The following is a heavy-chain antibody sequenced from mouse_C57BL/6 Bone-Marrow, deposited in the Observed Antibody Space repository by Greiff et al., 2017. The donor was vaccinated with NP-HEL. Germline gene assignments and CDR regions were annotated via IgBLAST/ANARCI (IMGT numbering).Heavy chain of an antibody. CDR1: GYTFTSYW. CDR2: IHPNSGST. CDR3: ARRGNDHFDY. Sequence: QVQVQQPGAELVKPGASVKLSCKASGYTFTSYWMHWVKQRPGQGLEWIGMIHPNSGSTNYNEKFKSKATLTVDKSTSTAYMQLSSLTAEDSAVYYCARRGNDHFDYWGQGTTLTVSS. D-gene: IGHD2-3*01. J-gene: IGHJ2*01. V-gene: IGHV1-64*01.